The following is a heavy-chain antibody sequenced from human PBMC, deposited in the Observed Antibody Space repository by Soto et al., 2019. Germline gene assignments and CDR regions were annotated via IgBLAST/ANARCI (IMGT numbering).Heavy chain of an antibody. CDR2: ITPVFGTT. V-gene: IGHV1-69*18. D-gene: IGHD3-10*01. CDR1: GVTFSSYV. CDR3: ARGLPSDP. J-gene: IGHJ5*02. Sequence: QVQLVQSGPEVQKPGSSVRVSCKAPGVTFSSYVFSWVRQAPGQGLEWMGRITPVFGTTHFAQKFQGRLTITADESTTTIYVELRDLSSDDTAMYYCARGLPSDPWGQGTLITVSS.